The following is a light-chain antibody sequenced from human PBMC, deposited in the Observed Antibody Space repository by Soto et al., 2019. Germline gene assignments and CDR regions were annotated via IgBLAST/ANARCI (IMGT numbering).Light chain of an antibody. V-gene: IGKV1-12*01. CDR1: QSIGSW. CDR3: QQGDSFPIT. J-gene: IGKJ5*01. CDR2: AAS. Sequence: DIQMTQSPSSVSASVGDRVTITWRASQSIGSWLAWYQQKPGTVPKLLIYAASSLQSGVPSRFSGSGAGTEFTLTITSLPPEDFGTYYCQQGDSFPITFGQGTRLEIK.